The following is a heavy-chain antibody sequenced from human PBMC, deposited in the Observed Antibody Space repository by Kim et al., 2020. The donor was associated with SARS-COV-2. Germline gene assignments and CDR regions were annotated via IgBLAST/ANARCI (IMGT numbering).Heavy chain of an antibody. CDR3: ARDQIVGARGRVYYYYGMDV. CDR1: GFTFSSYS. V-gene: IGHV3-48*04. D-gene: IGHD1-26*01. J-gene: IGHJ6*02. Sequence: GGSLRLSCAASGFTFSSYSMNWVRQAPGKGLEWVSYISSSSSTIYYADSVKGRFTISRDNAKNSLYLQMNSLRAEDTAVYYCARDQIVGARGRVYYYYGMDVWGQGTTVTVSS. CDR2: ISSSSSTI.